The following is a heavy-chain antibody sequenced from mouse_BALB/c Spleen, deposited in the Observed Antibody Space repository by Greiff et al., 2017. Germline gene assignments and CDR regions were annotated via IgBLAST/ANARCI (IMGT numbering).Heavy chain of an antibody. D-gene: IGHD2-1*01. Sequence: VQLQQSGPELVKPGASVKISCKASGYSFTGYYMHWVKQSHVKSLEWIGRINPYNGATSYNQNFKDKASLTVDKSSSTAYMELHSLTSEDSAVYYCASTGNYDAMDYWGQGTSVTVSS. J-gene: IGHJ4*01. CDR3: ASTGNYDAMDY. V-gene: IGHV1-31*01. CDR2: INPYNGAT. CDR1: GYSFTGYY.